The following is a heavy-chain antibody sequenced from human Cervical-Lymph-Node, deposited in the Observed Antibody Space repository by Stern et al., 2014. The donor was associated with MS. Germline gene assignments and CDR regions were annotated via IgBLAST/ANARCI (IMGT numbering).Heavy chain of an antibody. J-gene: IGHJ4*02. CDR2: ISSSSSHI. Sequence: EVQLVESGGGLVKPGGSLRLSCAASGFTFSSHSMNWVRQAPGKGLEWVSSISSSSSHIYYADSVKGRFTISRNNAKNSLYLQMNSLRAEETAVYYCAACSSGSCYYFDYWGQGTLVTVSS. D-gene: IGHD2-15*01. V-gene: IGHV3-21*01. CDR3: AACSSGSCYYFDY. CDR1: GFTFSSHS.